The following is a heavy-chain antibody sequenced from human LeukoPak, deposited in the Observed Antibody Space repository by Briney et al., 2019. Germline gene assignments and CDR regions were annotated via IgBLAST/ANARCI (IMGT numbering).Heavy chain of an antibody. CDR3: ATLRGWPSGSFDY. CDR2: IYYSGNT. V-gene: IGHV4-59*01. J-gene: IGHJ4*02. D-gene: IGHD2-15*01. CDR1: GGSSSRYH. Sequence: SEALSLTCTVSGGSSSRYHWSWIRQPPGKGLEWIGYIYYSGNTNYNPSLKSRVTISVDTSKNQFSLKLTSVTAADTAVYFCATLRGWPSGSFDYWGQGTLVTVSS.